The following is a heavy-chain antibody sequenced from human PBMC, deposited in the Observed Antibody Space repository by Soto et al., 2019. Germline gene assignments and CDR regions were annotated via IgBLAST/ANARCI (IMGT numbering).Heavy chain of an antibody. Sequence: GGALRRSCAAPGFTCSNFAMNWVRQAPGKGLEWVSAISNSFSDGNTHYADSVKGRFTISRDNDKNTVFLEIDSLRAEDTAVYYCAKVFSPEGGNYFDHWGPGTLVTV. CDR2: ISNSFSDGNT. J-gene: IGHJ4*02. CDR3: AKVFSPEGGNYFDH. V-gene: IGHV3-23*01. CDR1: GFTCSNFA.